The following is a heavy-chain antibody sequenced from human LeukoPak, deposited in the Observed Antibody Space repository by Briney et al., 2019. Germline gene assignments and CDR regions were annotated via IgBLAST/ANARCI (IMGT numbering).Heavy chain of an antibody. CDR1: GGTFSTYS. J-gene: IGHJ4*02. CDR2: TIPFFRTA. CDR3: ARGDDSGSFL. V-gene: IGHV1-69*05. D-gene: IGHD1-26*01. Sequence: ASVKVSCKASGGTFSTYSINWVRQAPGQGLEWMGGTIPFFRTANYEQKFQDRVTITTDQSTPTPYMDLTSQRSEDNGMYYCARGDDSGSFLWGQGTLVTVSS.